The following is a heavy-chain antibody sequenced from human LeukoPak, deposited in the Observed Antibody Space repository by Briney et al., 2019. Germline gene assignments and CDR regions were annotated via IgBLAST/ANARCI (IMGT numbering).Heavy chain of an antibody. D-gene: IGHD4-11*01. V-gene: IGHV4-39*07. J-gene: IGHJ4*02. CDR3: ARELQSTKGFDY. CDR2: IYYSGST. CDR1: GGSISSSSYY. Sequence: SETLSLTCTVSGGSISSSSYYWGWIRQPPGKGLEWIGSIYYSGSTYYNPSLKSRVTISVDTSKNQFSLKLSSVTAADTAVYCCARELQSTKGFDYWGQGTLVTVSS.